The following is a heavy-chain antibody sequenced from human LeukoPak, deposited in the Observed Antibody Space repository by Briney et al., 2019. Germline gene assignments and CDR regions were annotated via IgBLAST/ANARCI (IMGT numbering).Heavy chain of an antibody. D-gene: IGHD1-7*01. J-gene: IGHJ6*03. V-gene: IGHV1-2*02. Sequence: GASVKVSCKAPGYTFTSYDINWVRQATGQGLEWMGWINPKSGGTSYAQKFQGRVTMTRDTSISTAYMELSSLRSDDTAVYYCARVENYPLSRGGFYYYIDVWGKGTTVTVSS. CDR1: GYTFTSYD. CDR2: INPKSGGT. CDR3: ARVENYPLSRGGFYYYIDV.